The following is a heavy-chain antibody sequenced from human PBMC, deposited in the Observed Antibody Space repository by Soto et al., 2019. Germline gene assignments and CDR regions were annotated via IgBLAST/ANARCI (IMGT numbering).Heavy chain of an antibody. Sequence: QVQLVQSGPEVKKPGASVKVSCKASGYTFTTYDFNWVRQAPGQGLEWMGWLNPKSGMTGSAQKFKGRVTMTRDSSISTVDMELSSLRSEDTAVYYCARVAGSPDYWGQGTLVTVSS. J-gene: IGHJ4*02. D-gene: IGHD1-26*01. V-gene: IGHV1-8*01. CDR1: GYTFTTYD. CDR2: LNPKSGMT. CDR3: ARVAGSPDY.